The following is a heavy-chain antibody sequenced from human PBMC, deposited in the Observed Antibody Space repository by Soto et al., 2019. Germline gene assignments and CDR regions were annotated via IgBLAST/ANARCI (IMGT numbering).Heavy chain of an antibody. CDR2: INPSSGAT. CDR3: AVRHTRVVAGTPDGSDFDV. Sequence: QVQLVQSGSEVQSPGASVTVSCKTSGYTFTAYYLHWIRQAPGQGLEWMGWINPSSGATNYAQNFQGRATMTRDTSSSTVYLELRSLTADDTAVYYCAVRHTRVVAGTPDGSDFDVWGQGTLVTVSS. V-gene: IGHV1-2*02. CDR1: GYTFTAYY. J-gene: IGHJ3*01. D-gene: IGHD3-22*01.